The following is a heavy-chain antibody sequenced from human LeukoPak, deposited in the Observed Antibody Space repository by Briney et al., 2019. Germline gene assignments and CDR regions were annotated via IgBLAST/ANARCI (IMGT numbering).Heavy chain of an antibody. V-gene: IGHV4-34*01. CDR3: ARGGGYSSGEEHAFDI. D-gene: IGHD5-18*01. J-gene: IGHJ3*02. CDR1: GGSFSGYY. Sequence: SETLSLTCAVYGGSFSGYYWSWIRQPPGKGLEWIGEINHSGSTNYNPSLKSRVTISVDTSKNQFSLKLSSVTAADTAVYYCARGGGYSSGEEHAFDIWGQGTMVTVSS. CDR2: INHSGST.